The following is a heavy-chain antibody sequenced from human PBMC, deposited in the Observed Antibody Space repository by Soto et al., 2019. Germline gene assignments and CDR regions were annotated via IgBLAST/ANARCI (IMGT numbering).Heavy chain of an antibody. D-gene: IGHD5-12*01. J-gene: IGHJ6*02. CDR2: IYYSGST. Sequence: TLSLTCTVSGGSISSYYWSWIRQPPGKGLEWIGYIYYSGSTNYNPSLKSRVTISVDTSKNQFSLKLSSVTAADTAVYYCARDRGGYSGYDWYYYGMDVWGQGTTVTVSS. CDR1: GGSISSYY. CDR3: ARDRGGYSGYDWYYYGMDV. V-gene: IGHV4-59*01.